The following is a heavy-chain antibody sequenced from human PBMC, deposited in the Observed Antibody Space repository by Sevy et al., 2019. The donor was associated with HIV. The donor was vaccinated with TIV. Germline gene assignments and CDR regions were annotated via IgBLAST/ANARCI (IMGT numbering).Heavy chain of an antibody. CDR1: GFTFSDYG. J-gene: IGHJ4*02. CDR2: INSRSTII. V-gene: IGHV3-48*01. D-gene: IGHD3-22*01. CDR3: TRAARYYYDSSGINYFDY. Sequence: GGSLRLSCAASGFTFSDYGMNWVRQAPGKGLQWVSYINSRSTIIYYADSVKGRFTISRDNAKNSVFLQMNSLRAEDTAVYYCTRAARYYYDSSGINYFDYWGQGTLVTVSS.